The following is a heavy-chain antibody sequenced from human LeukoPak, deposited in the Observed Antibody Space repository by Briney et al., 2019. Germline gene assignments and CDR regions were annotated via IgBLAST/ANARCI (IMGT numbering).Heavy chain of an antibody. CDR2: IYYSGST. J-gene: IGHJ6*02. V-gene: IGHV4-59*08. Sequence: SETLSLTCTDSGGSISGYYWSWLRQPPGKGLEWIGYIYYSGSTNYNPSLKSRVTISVDTSKNQFSLKLSSVTAADTTVYYCARLMISPYYHGMDVWGGGTTVTVP. CDR3: ARLMISPYYHGMDV. CDR1: GGSISGYY. D-gene: IGHD3-22*01.